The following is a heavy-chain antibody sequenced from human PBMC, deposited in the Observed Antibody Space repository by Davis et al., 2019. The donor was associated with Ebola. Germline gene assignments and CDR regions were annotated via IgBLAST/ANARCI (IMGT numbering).Heavy chain of an antibody. CDR2: VHGGNGTT. J-gene: IGHJ3*02. V-gene: IGHV1-3*01. Sequence: ASVKVSCKASGFILTNYAIHWVRQAPGQRLEWMGWVHGGNGTTNYAQKLQGRVTMTTDTSTGTAYMELRSLRSDDTAVYFCARTSLVGTTATASDIWGQGTRVNVSS. D-gene: IGHD1-26*01. CDR3: ARTSLVGTTATASDI. CDR1: GFILTNYA.